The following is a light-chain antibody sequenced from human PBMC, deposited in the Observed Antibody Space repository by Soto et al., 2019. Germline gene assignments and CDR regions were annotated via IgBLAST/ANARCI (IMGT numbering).Light chain of an antibody. CDR3: QQRDIWPKM. Sequence: EIVLTQSPATLSLSPWERATLSCRASQSVSSYLAWYQQKPGQAPRLLIYDASNRATGIPARFSGSGSGTDFTLTISSLEPEDFAVYYCQQRDIWPKMFGQGTKVDIK. CDR1: QSVSSY. CDR2: DAS. V-gene: IGKV3-11*01. J-gene: IGKJ1*01.